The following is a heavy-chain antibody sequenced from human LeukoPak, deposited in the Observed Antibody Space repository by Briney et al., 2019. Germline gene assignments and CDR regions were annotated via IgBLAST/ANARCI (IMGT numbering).Heavy chain of an antibody. CDR2: ISVNDGYT. CDR3: ARQAAAAGSVY. J-gene: IGHJ4*02. CDR1: GFTLPNYA. V-gene: IGHV3-23*01. Sequence: PGGSLRLSCAPSGFTLPNYAINWVRQAPGKGLEWVSSISVNDGYTYYADSVRGRFTISRDNSKNTLFLQMNSLRVEDTAIYYCARQAAAAGSVYWGLGTLVTVSS. D-gene: IGHD6-13*01.